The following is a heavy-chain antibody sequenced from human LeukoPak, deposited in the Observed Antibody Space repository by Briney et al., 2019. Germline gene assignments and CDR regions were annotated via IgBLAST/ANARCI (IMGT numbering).Heavy chain of an antibody. CDR2: IYYSGST. CDR3: HVRGVAAAPC. CDR1: GGSISSSSYY. D-gene: IGHD6-13*01. V-gene: IGHV4-39*07. Sequence: PSQILSLTCTVSGGSISSSSYYWGWIRQPPGKGLEWIGSIYYSGSTYYNPSLKSRVTISVDTSKNQFSLKLSSVTAADTAVYYCHVRGVAAAPCWGQGTLVTVSS. J-gene: IGHJ4*02.